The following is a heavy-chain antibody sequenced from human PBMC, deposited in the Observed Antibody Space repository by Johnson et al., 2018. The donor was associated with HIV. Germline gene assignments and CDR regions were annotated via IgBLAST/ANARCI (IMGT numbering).Heavy chain of an antibody. V-gene: IGHV3-30*03. Sequence: QVQLVESGGGVVQPGRSLRLSCAASGFTFSSYGMHWVRQAPGKGLEWVAVISYDGSNKYYADSVKGRFTISRDNAKNTLYLQMNSLRAEDTAVYYCARLCSGGADAFDMWGQGTMVTVS. CDR1: GFTFSSYG. CDR3: ARLCSGGADAFDM. D-gene: IGHD3-10*02. J-gene: IGHJ3*02. CDR2: ISYDGSNK.